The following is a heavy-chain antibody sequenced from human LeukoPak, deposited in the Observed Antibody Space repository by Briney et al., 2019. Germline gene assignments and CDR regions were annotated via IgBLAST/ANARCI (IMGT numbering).Heavy chain of an antibody. CDR3: APDYGDYVY. J-gene: IGHJ4*02. CDR2: IIPIFGTA. V-gene: IGHV1-69*13. Sequence: GASVKVSCKASGGTFSSYAISWVRQAPGQGLEWMGGIIPIFGTANYAQKFQGRITMTADESTSTAYMELSSLRSEDTAVYYCAPDYGDYVYWGQGTLVTVSS. CDR1: GGTFSSYA. D-gene: IGHD4-17*01.